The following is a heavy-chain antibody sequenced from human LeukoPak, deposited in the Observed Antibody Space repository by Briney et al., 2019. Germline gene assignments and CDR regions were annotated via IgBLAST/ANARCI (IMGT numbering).Heavy chain of an antibody. CDR1: GYTFTSYG. V-gene: IGHV1-18*01. Sequence: ASVKVSCKASGYTFTSYGISWVRQAPGRGLEWMGWISAYNGNTNYAQKLQGRVTMTTDTSTSTAYMELRSLRSDDTAVYYCARVRSPTGASYWDYYYYMDVWGKGTTVTVSS. CDR3: ARVRSPTGASYWDYYYYMDV. D-gene: IGHD1-26*01. CDR2: ISAYNGNT. J-gene: IGHJ6*03.